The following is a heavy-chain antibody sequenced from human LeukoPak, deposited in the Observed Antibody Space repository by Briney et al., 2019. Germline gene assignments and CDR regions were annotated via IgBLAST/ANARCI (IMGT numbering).Heavy chain of an antibody. J-gene: IGHJ6*03. CDR3: AEEAMKRYAENFNHFFYMDV. CDR1: GFSFSSYW. V-gene: IGHV3-7*01. CDR2: IKQDGSEK. D-gene: IGHD5-18*01. Sequence: GGSLRLSCAASGFSFSSYWMSWVRQAPGKGLEWVANIKQDGSEKNYVDSVKGRFSISRDNAKNSVFLQMNSLRVEDTAVYYCAEEAMKRYAENFNHFFYMDVLGKGAKVTVFS.